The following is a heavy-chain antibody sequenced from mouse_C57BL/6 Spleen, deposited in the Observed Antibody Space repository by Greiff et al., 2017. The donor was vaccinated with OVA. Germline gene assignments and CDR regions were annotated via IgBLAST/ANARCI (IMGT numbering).Heavy chain of an antibody. CDR1: GFTFSDYY. J-gene: IGHJ2*01. CDR3: ASESYGSFDY. D-gene: IGHD2-1*01. Sequence: EVKLVESEGGLVQPGSSMKLSCTASGFTFSDYYMAWVRQVPEKGLEWVANINYDGSSTYYLDSLKNRFIISRDNAKNILYLQMSSLKSEDTATYYCASESYGSFDYWGQGTTLTVSS. CDR2: INYDGSST. V-gene: IGHV5-16*01.